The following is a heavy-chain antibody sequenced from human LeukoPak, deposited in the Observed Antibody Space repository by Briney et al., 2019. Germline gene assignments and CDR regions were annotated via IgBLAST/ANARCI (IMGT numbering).Heavy chain of an antibody. CDR3: ARDLLNEGNHLDY. CDR2: IYYSGST. CDR1: GGSISSGDYY. Sequence: SETLSHTCTVSGGSISSGDYYWSWIRQPPGKGLEWIGYIYYSGSTYYNPSLKSRVTISVDTSKNQFSLKLSSVTAADTAVYYCARDLLNEGNHLDYWGQGTLVTVSS. D-gene: IGHD4-23*01. J-gene: IGHJ4*02. V-gene: IGHV4-30-4*01.